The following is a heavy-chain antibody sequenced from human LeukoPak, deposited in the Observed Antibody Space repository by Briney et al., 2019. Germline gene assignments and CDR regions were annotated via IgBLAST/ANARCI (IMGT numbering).Heavy chain of an antibody. V-gene: IGHV5-51*01. CDR1: GYSFTSYW. CDR3: ARHGTMVRGVNFWIPRASFDY. J-gene: IGHJ4*02. Sequence: PGESLKISCKGSGYSFTSYWIGWVRQMPGKGLEWMGIIYPGDSDTRCSPSFQGQVTISADKSISTAYLQWSSLKASDTAMYYCARHGTMVRGVNFWIPRASFDYWGQGTLVTVSS. CDR2: IYPGDSDT. D-gene: IGHD3-10*01.